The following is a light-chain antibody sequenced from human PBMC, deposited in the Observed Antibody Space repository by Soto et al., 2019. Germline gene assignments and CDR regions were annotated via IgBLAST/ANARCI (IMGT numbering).Light chain of an antibody. J-gene: IGKJ4*01. CDR1: QTIFFSSTNKNY. CDR2: WAS. V-gene: IGKV4-1*01. Sequence: DIVMTQSPDSLAVSLGERATLNCKSSQTIFFSSTNKNYVAWYQQKPGQPPKLLIYWASTRESGVPDRFSGSGSGTDFTLTISSLQAEDVAVYYCQQYSTPQLSFGGGTKVAIK. CDR3: QQYSTPQLS.